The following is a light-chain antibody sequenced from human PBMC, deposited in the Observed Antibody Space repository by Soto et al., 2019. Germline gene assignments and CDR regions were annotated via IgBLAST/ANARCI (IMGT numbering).Light chain of an antibody. CDR1: SGHSSYA. Sequence: QLVLTQSPSASASLGASVKLTCTLSSGHSSYAIAWHQQQPEKGPRYLMKLNSDGSHSKGDGIPDRFSGSSSGAERYLTISRLQSEAEADYYCQTWGTGIQVFGGGTKLTVL. CDR3: QTWGTGIQV. J-gene: IGLJ2*01. CDR2: LNSDGSH. V-gene: IGLV4-69*01.